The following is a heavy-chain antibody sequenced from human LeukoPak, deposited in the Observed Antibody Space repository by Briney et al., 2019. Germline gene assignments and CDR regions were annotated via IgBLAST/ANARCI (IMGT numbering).Heavy chain of an antibody. CDR1: GGTFSSYA. J-gene: IGHJ5*02. D-gene: IGHD3-10*01. V-gene: IGHV1-69*01. CDR3: ARDRYYYGSGSYFNWFDP. Sequence: GSSVKVSCKASGGTFSSYAISWVRQAPGQGLEWMGGIIPIFGTANYAQKFQGRVTITADESTSTAYMELSSLRSEDTAVYYCARDRYYYGSGSYFNWFDPWGQGTLVTVSS. CDR2: IIPIFGTA.